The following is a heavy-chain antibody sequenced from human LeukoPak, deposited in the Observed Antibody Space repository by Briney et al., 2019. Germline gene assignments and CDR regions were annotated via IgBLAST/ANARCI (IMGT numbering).Heavy chain of an antibody. V-gene: IGHV4-39*07. J-gene: IGHJ5*02. CDR3: ARDLSGSYPWFDP. CDR1: GGSISSSSYY. CDR2: IYYSGST. D-gene: IGHD1-26*01. Sequence: PSETLSLTCTVSGGSISSSSYYWGWIRQPPGKGLEWIGSIYYSGSTYYNPSLKSRVTISVDTSKNQFSLKLSSVTAADTAVYYCARDLSGSYPWFDPWGQGTLVTVSS.